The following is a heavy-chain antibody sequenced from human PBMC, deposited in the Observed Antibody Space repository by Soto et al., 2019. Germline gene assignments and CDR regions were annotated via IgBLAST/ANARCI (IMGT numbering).Heavy chain of an antibody. CDR1: GLTFGDCA. CDR3: ASDYYGSGSFYSGFDY. D-gene: IGHD3-10*01. Sequence: GGSLRRSCTGSGLTFGDCAISWFRQAPGKGLEWVGFIRSKAYGERKEYAASVKVRFSISRDDSKSIAYLQMNSLKTEDTAMYYCASDYYGSGSFYSGFDYWGQGSLVTVSS. CDR2: IRSKAYGERK. J-gene: IGHJ4*02. V-gene: IGHV3-49*03.